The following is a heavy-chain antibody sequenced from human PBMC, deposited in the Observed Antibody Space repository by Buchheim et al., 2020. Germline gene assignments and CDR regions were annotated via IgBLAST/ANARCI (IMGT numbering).Heavy chain of an antibody. CDR1: GFTFSSYE. D-gene: IGHD3-10*01. J-gene: IGHJ4*02. CDR3: TRERVLNY. CDR2: TPTSGSTL. Sequence: EVHLVESGGDLVQPGGSLRLSCAASGFTFSSYELNWVRQAPGKGLEWVASTPTSGSTLYYADSVRGRFTVPRANANTSLSLQMNNLRAEDTAVYDCTRERVLNYWGQGAL. V-gene: IGHV3-48*03.